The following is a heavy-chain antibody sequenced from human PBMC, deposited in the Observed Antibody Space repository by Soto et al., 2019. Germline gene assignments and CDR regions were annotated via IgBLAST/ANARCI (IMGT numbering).Heavy chain of an antibody. CDR1: GYTFTGYY. CDR2: INPNSGGT. CDR3: ARYYYYDTGLIEEKYFQH. V-gene: IGHV1-2*02. Sequence: ASVKVSCKASGYTFTGYYMHWVRQAPGQGLEWMGWINPNSGGTNYAQKFQGRVTMTRDTSISTAYMEQSRLRSDDTAVYYCARYYYYDTGLIEEKYFQHWGQGTLVTVSS. D-gene: IGHD3-22*01. J-gene: IGHJ1*01.